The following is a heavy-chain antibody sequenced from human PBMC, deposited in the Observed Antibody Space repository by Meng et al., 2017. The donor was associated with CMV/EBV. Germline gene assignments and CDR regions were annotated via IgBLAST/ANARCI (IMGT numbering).Heavy chain of an antibody. V-gene: IGHV3-74*01. CDR1: GFTFSSYW. D-gene: IGHD6-13*01. CDR3: ARDVVHGYSSSWYPIDY. Sequence: GESLKISCAASGFTFSSYWMHWVRQAPGKGLVWVSRINSDGSSTSYADSVKGRFTISRDNAKNTLYLQMNSLRAEDTAVYYCARDVVHGYSSSWYPIDYWGQGTLVTVSS. J-gene: IGHJ4*02. CDR2: INSDGSST.